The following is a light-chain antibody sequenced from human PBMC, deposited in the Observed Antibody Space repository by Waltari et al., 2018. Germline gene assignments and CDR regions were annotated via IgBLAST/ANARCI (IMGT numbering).Light chain of an antibody. V-gene: IGKV3-15*01. CDR3: QQYNDWPLT. J-gene: IGKJ4*01. Sequence: EIVMTSPPAILSVSPGESATLSCRASQSVSSQLAWYQQQPGQSPRLLIHVSSTRSTGIPARFSGSGPGTEFTLTISSLQSEDFAVYYCQQYNDWPLTFGGGTKVEIK. CDR2: VSS. CDR1: QSVSSQ.